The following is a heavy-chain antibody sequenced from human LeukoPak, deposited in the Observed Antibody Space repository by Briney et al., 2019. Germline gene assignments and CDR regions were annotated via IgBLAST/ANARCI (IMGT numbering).Heavy chain of an antibody. D-gene: IGHD1-14*01. CDR1: GFTFSNCW. CDR3: ARVPGDC. J-gene: IGHJ4*01. Sequence: GGSLRLSCAASGFTFSNCWMTWVRQAPGKGLEWVANIKQDGSENYYVDSVKGRFTISRDNAKNSLFLQMNSLRAEDTAVYYCARVPGDCWGHGTLVTVSS. V-gene: IGHV3-7*02. CDR2: IKQDGSEN.